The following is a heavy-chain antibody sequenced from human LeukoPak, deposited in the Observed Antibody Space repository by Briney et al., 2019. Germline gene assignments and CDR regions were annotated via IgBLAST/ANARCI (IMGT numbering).Heavy chain of an antibody. J-gene: IGHJ4*02. CDR2: IYYSGST. CDR1: GGSISSGLYS. Sequence: SETLSLTCDASGGSISSGLYSWSWIRQPPGKGLEWIGYIYYSGSTNYNPSLKSRVTISVDTSKNQFSLKLSSVTAADTAVYYCARSADIYDILTGPSFHFFDYWGQGTLVTVSS. D-gene: IGHD3-9*01. CDR3: ARSADIYDILTGPSFHFFDY. V-gene: IGHV4-61*01.